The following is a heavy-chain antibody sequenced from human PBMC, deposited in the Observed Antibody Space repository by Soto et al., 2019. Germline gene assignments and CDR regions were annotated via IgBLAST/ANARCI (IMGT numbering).Heavy chain of an antibody. CDR1: GFSLSTSGVG. V-gene: IGHV2-5*02. CDR3: AHSGFDFDF. Sequence: QITLKESGPTLVKPTQTLTLTCTFSGFSLSTSGVGVGWIRQPPGKALEWLALIYWDDDKRYSPSLKSRLTITKDTAKNQVVLTMTNIDPVDTATYYCAHSGFDFDFWGQGTLVTVSS. CDR2: IYWDDDK. J-gene: IGHJ4*02. D-gene: IGHD3-10*01.